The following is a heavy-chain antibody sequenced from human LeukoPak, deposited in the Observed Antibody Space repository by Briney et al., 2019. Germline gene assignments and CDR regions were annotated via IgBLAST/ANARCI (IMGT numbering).Heavy chain of an antibody. V-gene: IGHV4-39*01. J-gene: IGHJ4*02. D-gene: IGHD3-10*01. Sequence: PSETLSLTCTVSGGSISSSTYYWAWVRQPPGTGLEWIGSIFYDGSPDYNPSLKSRVTISVDTSKNQFSLKVNSVTAADTAVYFCARYYGSGRDGDYWGQGTLVTVSS. CDR3: ARYYGSGRDGDY. CDR1: GGSISSSTYY. CDR2: IFYDGSP.